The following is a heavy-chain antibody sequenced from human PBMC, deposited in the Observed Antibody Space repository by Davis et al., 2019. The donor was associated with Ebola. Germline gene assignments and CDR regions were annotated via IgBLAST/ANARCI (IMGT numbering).Heavy chain of an antibody. Sequence: AASVKVSCKASGGTFSSYAISWVRQAPGQGLEWMGRIIPILGIANYAQKFQGRVTITADKSTSTAYMELSSLRSEDTAVYYCARVGYCSGGSCLRHYYYYGMDVWGQGTTVTVSS. CDR2: IIPILGIA. V-gene: IGHV1-69*04. D-gene: IGHD2-15*01. J-gene: IGHJ6*02. CDR1: GGTFSSYA. CDR3: ARVGYCSGGSCLRHYYYYGMDV.